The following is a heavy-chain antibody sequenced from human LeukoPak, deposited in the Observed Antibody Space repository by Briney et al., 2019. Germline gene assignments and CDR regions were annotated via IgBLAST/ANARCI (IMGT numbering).Heavy chain of an antibody. CDR1: GFTFSSYD. CDR3: ARDPPWGGYYFRDIFDI. Sequence: GGSLRLSCAASGFTFSSYDMHWVRQATGKGLEWVSAIGTAGDTYYPGSVKGRFTISRENAKNSLYLQMNSLRAEDTAAYYCARDPPWGGYYFRDIFDIWGQGTMVTVSS. J-gene: IGHJ3*02. CDR2: IGTAGDT. D-gene: IGHD3-22*01. V-gene: IGHV3-13*04.